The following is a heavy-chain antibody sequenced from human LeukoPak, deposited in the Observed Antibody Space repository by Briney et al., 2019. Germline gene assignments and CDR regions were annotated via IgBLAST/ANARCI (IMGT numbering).Heavy chain of an antibody. V-gene: IGHV3-49*04. Sequence: PGGSLRLSCSASGFTFGDYAMTWVRQAPGKGLEWVGFIRSKAHGGTTEYAASVKGRFTISRDDSKSIAYLQMNSLKTEDTAVYYCTRGGTVVRGVKLAMDVWGQGTTVTVSS. CDR3: TRGGTVVRGVKLAMDV. J-gene: IGHJ6*02. CDR1: GFTFGDYA. CDR2: IRSKAHGGTT. D-gene: IGHD3-10*01.